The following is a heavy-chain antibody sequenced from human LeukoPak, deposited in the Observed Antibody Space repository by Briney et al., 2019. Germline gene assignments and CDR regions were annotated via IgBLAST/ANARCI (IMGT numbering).Heavy chain of an antibody. D-gene: IGHD3-22*01. CDR2: IYTSGST. Sequence: SETLSLTCTVSGGSISSSSYYWGWIRQPPGKGLEWIGRIYTSGSTNYNPSLKSRVTISVDTSKNQFSLKLSSVTAADTAVYYCARGVPDSSGYYYYYMDVWGKGTTVTISS. CDR1: GGSISSSSYY. J-gene: IGHJ6*03. V-gene: IGHV4-61*02. CDR3: ARGVPDSSGYYYYYMDV.